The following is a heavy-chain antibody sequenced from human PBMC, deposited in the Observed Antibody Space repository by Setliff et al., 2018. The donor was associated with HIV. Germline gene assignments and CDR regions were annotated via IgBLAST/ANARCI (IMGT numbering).Heavy chain of an antibody. CDR1: GDSIARNTYY. Sequence: SETLSLTCTVSGDSIARNTYYWSWIRQPAGKGLEWIGRIYAGGGANYNPSLRRRVTISLDTSKHQFSLRLNSVTATDTAVYYCARDPQLVAAKSRRSYYYGLDLWGQGTTVTVSS. J-gene: IGHJ6*02. CDR2: IYAGGGA. CDR3: ARDPQLVAAKSRRSYYYGLDL. D-gene: IGHD2-15*01. V-gene: IGHV4-61*02.